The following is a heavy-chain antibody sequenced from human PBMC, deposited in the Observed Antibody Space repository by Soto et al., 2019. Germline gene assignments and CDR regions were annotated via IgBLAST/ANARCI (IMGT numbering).Heavy chain of an antibody. V-gene: IGHV3-23*01. Sequence: GGSLRLSCAASGFTFSSYAMSWVRQAPGKGLEWVSAISGSGGSTYYADSVKGRFTISRDNSKNTLYLQMNSLRAEDTAVYYCAKDRAAYYDRGTGYLATTELTDYWGQGTLVTVSS. CDR3: AKDRAAYYDRGTGYLATTELTDY. J-gene: IGHJ4*02. CDR1: GFTFSSYA. D-gene: IGHD3-9*01. CDR2: ISGSGGST.